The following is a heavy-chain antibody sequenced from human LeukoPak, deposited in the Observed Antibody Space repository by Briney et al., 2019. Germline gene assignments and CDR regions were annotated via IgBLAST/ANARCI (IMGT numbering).Heavy chain of an antibody. CDR3: ARGTTALMDV. V-gene: IGHV3-53*01. J-gene: IGHJ6*03. CDR1: GFTVSSNY. Sequence: GGSLRLSCAASGFTVSSNYMSWVRQAPGKGLEWVSVIYSGGSTYYADSVKGRFTISRDNAKNSLYLQMNSLRAEDTAVYYCARGTTALMDVWGKGTTVTVSS. CDR2: IYSGGST. D-gene: IGHD2-21*02.